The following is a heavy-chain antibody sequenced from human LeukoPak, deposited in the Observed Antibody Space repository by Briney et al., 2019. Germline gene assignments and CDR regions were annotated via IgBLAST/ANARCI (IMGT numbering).Heavy chain of an antibody. CDR3: ARDGVNYDHSMGPFDP. CDR1: GSSGTTNY. J-gene: IGHJ5*02. D-gene: IGHD3-3*01. CDR2: VYGGDTT. Sequence: GGSLRLSCAASGSSGTTNYMSWVRQAPGKGLEFVSIVYGGDTTVYADSVKGRFTISRDNSKNLVYLQMKSLRAEDTAVYYCARDGVNYDHSMGPFDPWGQGTLVIVSS. V-gene: IGHV3-53*01.